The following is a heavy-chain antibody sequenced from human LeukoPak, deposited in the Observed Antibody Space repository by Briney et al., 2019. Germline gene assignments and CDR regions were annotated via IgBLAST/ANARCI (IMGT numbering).Heavy chain of an antibody. CDR1: GGSFSGYY. CDR2: INHSGST. CDR3: ARGHLGIAAAGTPVDAFDI. Sequence: SETLSLTCAVYGGSFSGYYWSWIRQPPGKGLEWIGEINHSGSTNYNPSLKSRVTISVDTSKNQFSLKLSSVTAADTAVYYCARGHLGIAAAGTPVDAFDIWGQGTMVTVSS. J-gene: IGHJ3*02. D-gene: IGHD6-13*01. V-gene: IGHV4-34*01.